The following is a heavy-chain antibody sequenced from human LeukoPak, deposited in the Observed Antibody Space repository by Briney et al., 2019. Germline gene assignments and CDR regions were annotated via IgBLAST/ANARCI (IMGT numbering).Heavy chain of an antibody. Sequence: LXWVSAISGSGGSTSYADSVKGRFTISRDNSKHTLYLQMNSLRAEDTAVYYCANRGYSYGVDYWGQGTLVTVSS. J-gene: IGHJ4*02. CDR2: ISGSGGST. V-gene: IGHV3-23*01. CDR3: ANRGYSYGVDY. D-gene: IGHD5-18*01.